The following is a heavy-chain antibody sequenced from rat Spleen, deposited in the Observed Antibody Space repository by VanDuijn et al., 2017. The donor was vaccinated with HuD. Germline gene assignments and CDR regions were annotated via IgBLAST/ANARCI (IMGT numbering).Heavy chain of an antibody. J-gene: IGHJ3*01. D-gene: IGHD2-1*01. Sequence: EVQLVESGGGLVQPGGSLKLSCEASGFIFNRYYMVWVRQAPTKGLEWVAYISTAGSNTFYRDSVKGRFTLSRENSKSTLYLQMDSLRSEDTATYYCTTSTYDWFVYWGQGTLVTVSS. CDR2: ISTAGSNT. CDR1: GFIFNRYY. V-gene: IGHV5-27*01. CDR3: TTSTYDWFVY.